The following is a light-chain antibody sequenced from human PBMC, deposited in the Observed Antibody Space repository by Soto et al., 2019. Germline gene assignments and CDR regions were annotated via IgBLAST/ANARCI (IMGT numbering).Light chain of an antibody. CDR2: GAS. V-gene: IGKV3-20*01. CDR1: HSYSTKY. Sequence: DIVLTQSPGTLSLSPGERVTLSCRASHSYSTKYLAWYQQKPGLPPRLLIYGASSRATGIPDRFGGSGSGTDFTLTISRLEPEDFAVYYCQQYDSPWTFGQGTKVEFK. J-gene: IGKJ1*01. CDR3: QQYDSPWT.